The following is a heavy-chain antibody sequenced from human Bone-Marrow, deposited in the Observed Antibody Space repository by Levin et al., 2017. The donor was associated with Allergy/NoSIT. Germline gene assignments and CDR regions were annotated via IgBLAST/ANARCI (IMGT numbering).Heavy chain of an antibody. Sequence: GESLKISCAASGFTFSRYSMHWVRQAPGKGLEWVAYISHDGSNKYYADSLKGRFTISRDNSKNTVFLQMNSLRAEDTAVYYCAKDRATGYGHYDVDIWGQGTMVAVSS. CDR3: AKDRATGYGHYDVDI. CDR2: ISHDGSNK. V-gene: IGHV3-30*18. J-gene: IGHJ3*02. D-gene: IGHD3-22*01. CDR1: GFTFSRYS.